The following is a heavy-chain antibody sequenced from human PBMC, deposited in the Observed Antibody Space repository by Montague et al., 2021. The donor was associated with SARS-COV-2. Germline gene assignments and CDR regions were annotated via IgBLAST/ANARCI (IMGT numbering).Heavy chain of an antibody. CDR3: ARGQEGVNMVLVVLGFYYYMDV. J-gene: IGHJ6*03. V-gene: IGHV4-34*01. CDR1: GFTFSSYG. CDR2: INQSGSI. D-gene: IGHD3-22*01. Sequence: LRLSCAASGFTFSSYGMHWVRQSPGEGLEWIGGINQSGSINYNPSLKSRVTILVDTSKNQFSLKLTSVTAADTAVYYCARGQEGVNMVLVVLGFYYYMDVWGKGTTATVSS.